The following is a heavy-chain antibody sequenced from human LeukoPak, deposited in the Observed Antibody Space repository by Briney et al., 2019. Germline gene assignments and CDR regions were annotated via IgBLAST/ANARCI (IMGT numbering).Heavy chain of an antibody. Sequence: GGSLRLSCAASGFTFSTYGMHWVRQAPGKGLEWVTVISYDGSNKFYADSVKGRFTISRDNSMNTLYLQMNSLRAEDTAVYYCAKEEVGYSAYGAFDYWGQGTLVTVSS. J-gene: IGHJ4*02. D-gene: IGHD5-12*01. CDR3: AKEEVGYSAYGAFDY. CDR1: GFTFSTYG. V-gene: IGHV3-30*18. CDR2: ISYDGSNK.